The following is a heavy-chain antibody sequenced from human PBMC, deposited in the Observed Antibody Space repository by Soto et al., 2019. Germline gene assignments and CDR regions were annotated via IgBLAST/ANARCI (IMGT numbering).Heavy chain of an antibody. CDR3: ARVRFGEWGYAMDV. CDR1: GLTFSDCY. V-gene: IGHV3-11*01. D-gene: IGHD3-10*01. Sequence: QVQLVDSGGGLVKPGGSLRLSRAASGLTFSDCYMNWIRQAPGKGLEWVSYISSSGSSINYAGSVKGRFTISRDNAKNSLYLQMNSLRAEDTAMYYCARVRFGEWGYAMDVWGQGTTVIVSS. J-gene: IGHJ6*02. CDR2: ISSSGSSI.